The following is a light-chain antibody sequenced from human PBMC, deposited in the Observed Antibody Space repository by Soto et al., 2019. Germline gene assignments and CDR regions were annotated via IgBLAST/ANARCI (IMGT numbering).Light chain of an antibody. CDR3: QQYNNWPPWT. Sequence: DIQMTQSPSSLSASVGDRVTITCRASQSISNYLNWYQQKPGKAPKLLIYAASSFQSGVPSRFSGSGSGTEFTLTISSLQSEDFAVYYCQQYNNWPPWTFGQGTKVDIK. CDR1: QSISNY. V-gene: IGKV1-39*01. J-gene: IGKJ1*01. CDR2: AAS.